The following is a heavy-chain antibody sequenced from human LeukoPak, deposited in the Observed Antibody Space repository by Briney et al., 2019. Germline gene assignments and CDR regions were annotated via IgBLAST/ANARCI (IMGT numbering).Heavy chain of an antibody. D-gene: IGHD3-10*01. Sequence: GESLKISCKGSGYSFTSYWISWVRQMPGKGLEWMGRIDPSDSYTNYSPSFQGHVTISADKSISTAYLQWSSLKASDTAMYYCARQEFGYYGSGSHPPDRYYYGMDVWGKGTTVTVSS. V-gene: IGHV5-10-1*01. CDR2: IDPSDSYT. J-gene: IGHJ6*04. CDR1: GYSFTSYW. CDR3: ARQEFGYYGSGSHPPDRYYYGMDV.